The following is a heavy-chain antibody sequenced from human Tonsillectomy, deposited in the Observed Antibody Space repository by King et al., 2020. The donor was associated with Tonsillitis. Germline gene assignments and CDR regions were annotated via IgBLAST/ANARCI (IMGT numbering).Heavy chain of an antibody. CDR2: ISAYNDNT. J-gene: IGHJ3*02. D-gene: IGHD6-13*01. V-gene: IGHV1-18*01. CDR3: ARGLTSSWFDAFDI. CDR1: GYTFTSYG. Sequence: QLVQSGAEVKKPGASVKVSCKASGYTFTSYGISWVRQAPGQGLEWMGWISAYNDNTDYAQKLQGRVTMTTDTSTSTAYMGLRSLGSDDTAVYYCARGLTSSWFDAFDIWGQGTMVTVSS.